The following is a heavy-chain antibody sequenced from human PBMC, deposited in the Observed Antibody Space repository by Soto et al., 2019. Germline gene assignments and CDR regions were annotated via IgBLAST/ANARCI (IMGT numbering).Heavy chain of an antibody. CDR3: AHRPSYCSGGSCYSGFDY. V-gene: IGHV2-5*02. Sequence: QITLKESGPPLVKPTQTLTLTCTFSGFSLSTSGVGVGWIHQPPGKALEWLALIYWDDDKRYSPSLKSRLTITKDTSKNQVVLTMTNMDPVDTATYYCAHRPSYCSGGSCYSGFDYWGQGTLVTVSS. CDR1: GFSLSTSGVG. CDR2: IYWDDDK. J-gene: IGHJ4*02. D-gene: IGHD2-15*01.